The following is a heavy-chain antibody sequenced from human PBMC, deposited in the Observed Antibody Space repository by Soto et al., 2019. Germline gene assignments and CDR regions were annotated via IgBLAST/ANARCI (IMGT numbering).Heavy chain of an antibody. J-gene: IGHJ6*02. CDR3: ARAGCDGGTCYTLVGLRYGMDV. CDR1: GFTFSSYA. Sequence: QVQLVESGGGVVQPGRSLRLSCAASGFTFSSYAMYWVRQAPGKGLEWVAVISYDGNNKHYADSVKGRFTIARDNSKNTLYMQMNSLRAEDTAVYYCARAGCDGGTCYTLVGLRYGMDVWGQGPTVTVSS. CDR2: ISYDGNNK. V-gene: IGHV3-30-3*01. D-gene: IGHD2-15*01.